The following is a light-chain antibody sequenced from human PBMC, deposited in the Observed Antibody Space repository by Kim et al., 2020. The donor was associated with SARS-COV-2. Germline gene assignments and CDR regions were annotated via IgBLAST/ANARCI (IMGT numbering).Light chain of an antibody. CDR2: KAS. Sequence: DIQMTQFPHTLSASVGDRVTITCWASQSISPWLAWYQQKPGKAPKLLIYKASTLESGVPSRFSGSGSRTEFTLTISSMQPDDFATYYCQHYNTDSPISVGQGTKLEI. J-gene: IGKJ2*03. CDR1: QSISPW. V-gene: IGKV1-5*03. CDR3: QHYNTDSPIS.